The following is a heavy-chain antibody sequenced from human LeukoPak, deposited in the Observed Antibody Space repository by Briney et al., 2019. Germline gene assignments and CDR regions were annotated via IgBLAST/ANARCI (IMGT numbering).Heavy chain of an antibody. D-gene: IGHD2-2*01. CDR1: GYTFTGYY. Sequence: ASVKVSCKASGYTFTGYYMHWVRQAPGQGLEWMGRINPNSGGTNYAQKFQGRVTMTRDTSISTAYMALSRLRSDDTAVYYCARVGYQLLSNWFDPWGQGTLVTVSS. CDR3: ARVGYQLLSNWFDP. CDR2: INPNSGGT. J-gene: IGHJ5*02. V-gene: IGHV1-2*06.